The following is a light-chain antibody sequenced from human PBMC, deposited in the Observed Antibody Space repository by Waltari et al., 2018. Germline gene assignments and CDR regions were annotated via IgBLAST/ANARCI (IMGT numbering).Light chain of an antibody. V-gene: IGLV1-40*01. J-gene: IGLJ2*01. CDR2: GTS. CDR3: QSYDTSLSVV. Sequence: QSVLTQPPSVSGAPGQRVSISYTGSGSNLGAGYDLHWYQQHPGKAPKLPIYGTSTRPPGVPDRFFGSQSGTSASLAITALQAEDEAEYYCQSYDTSLSVVFGGGTKLTVL. CDR1: GSNLGAGYD.